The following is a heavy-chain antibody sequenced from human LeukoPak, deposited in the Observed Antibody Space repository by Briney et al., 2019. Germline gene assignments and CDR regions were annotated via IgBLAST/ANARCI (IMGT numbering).Heavy chain of an antibody. CDR2: IIPIFGTA. Sequence: SVKVSCKASGGTFSSYAISWVRQAPGQGLEWMGGIIPIFGTANYAQKFQGRVTITADESTSTAYMELSSLRSEDTAVYYCERVGYYNKAHWFDPWGQGTLVTVSS. D-gene: IGHD3-10*01. V-gene: IGHV1-69*13. CDR3: ERVGYYNKAHWFDP. CDR1: GGTFSSYA. J-gene: IGHJ5*02.